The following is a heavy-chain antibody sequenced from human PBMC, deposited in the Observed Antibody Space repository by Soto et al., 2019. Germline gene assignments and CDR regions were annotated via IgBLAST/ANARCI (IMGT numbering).Heavy chain of an antibody. CDR2: IRPITGGT. J-gene: IGHJ5*01. CDR3: VRDPRMEVVHRFDS. CDR1: GYTFTDYY. Sequence: GASVKVSCKASGYTFTDYYLHWVRQAPGQGLEWMGWIRPITGGTNYAQKFRGRVTMTSDTSISTAYMELSSLRSDDTAVYYCVRDPRMEVVHRFDSWGQGTLVTVSS. D-gene: IGHD3-22*01. V-gene: IGHV1-2*02.